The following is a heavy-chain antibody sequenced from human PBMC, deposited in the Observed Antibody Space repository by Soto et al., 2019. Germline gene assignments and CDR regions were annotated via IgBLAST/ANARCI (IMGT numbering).Heavy chain of an antibody. Sequence: GGSLRLSCAASGFTFSSYAMSWVRQAPGKGLEWVSAISGSGGSTYYADSGKGRFTISRDNSKNKLYLQMNGLRAGDTAVYYCAKDLKDIVVVVAAKPQNWFDPWGQGTLVTVSS. D-gene: IGHD2-15*01. CDR1: GFTFSSYA. CDR2: ISGSGGST. V-gene: IGHV3-23*01. J-gene: IGHJ5*02. CDR3: AKDLKDIVVVVAAKPQNWFDP.